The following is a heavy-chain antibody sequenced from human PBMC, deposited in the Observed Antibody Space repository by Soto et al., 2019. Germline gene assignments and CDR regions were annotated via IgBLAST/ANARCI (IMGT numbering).Heavy chain of an antibody. V-gene: IGHV4-30-2*01. Sequence: QLQLQESGSGLVKPSQTLSLTCAVSGGSISSGGYSWSWIRQPPGKGLEWIGYIYHSGSTYYNPSRKRRVTISVDRSKNQFSLKLRSVTAADTAVYYCARAHYGDYGYGMDVWGQGTTVTVSS. D-gene: IGHD4-17*01. CDR3: ARAHYGDYGYGMDV. CDR2: IYHSGST. CDR1: GGSISSGGYS. J-gene: IGHJ6*02.